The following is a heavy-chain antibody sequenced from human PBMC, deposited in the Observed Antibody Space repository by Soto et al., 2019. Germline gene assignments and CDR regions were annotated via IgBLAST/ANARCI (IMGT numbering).Heavy chain of an antibody. CDR2: IYYDVTT. CDR3: ARGRHWLDY. CDR1: GGSVSPYY. Sequence: QVQLQESGPDLVKPSETLSLTCTVSGGSVSPYYWTWVRRPPGKGLEWIAYIYYDVTTNYNPSLNSRVTISVDTSKNQFSLRLTSVTAADTAVYYCARGRHWLDYWGQGTLLTVSS. J-gene: IGHJ4*02. V-gene: IGHV4-59*02. D-gene: IGHD6-19*01.